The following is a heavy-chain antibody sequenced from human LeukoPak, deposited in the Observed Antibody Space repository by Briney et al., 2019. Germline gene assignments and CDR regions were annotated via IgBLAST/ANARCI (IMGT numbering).Heavy chain of an antibody. CDR1: GFTFSSYG. Sequence: GGSLRLSCAASGFTFSSYGMHWVRQAPGKGLEWVAVISYDGSNKYYADSVKGRFTISRDNSKNTLYLQMNSLRAEDTAVYYCANQEYSSSWHYYYYYYYMDVWGKGTTVTISS. CDR2: ISYDGSNK. D-gene: IGHD6-13*01. CDR3: ANQEYSSSWHYYYYYYYMDV. V-gene: IGHV3-30*18. J-gene: IGHJ6*03.